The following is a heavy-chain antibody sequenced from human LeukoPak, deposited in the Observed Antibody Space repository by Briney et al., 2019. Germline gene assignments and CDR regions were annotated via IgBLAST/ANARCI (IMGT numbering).Heavy chain of an antibody. CDR1: GGSISSYY. D-gene: IGHD3-22*01. Sequence: SETLSLTCTVSGGSISSYYWSWIRQPAGKGLEWIGRIYTSGSTNYNPSLKSRVTMSVDTSKNQFSLKLSSVTAADTAVYYCARGGYYYYDSSGCYTYYFDYWGQGTLVTVSS. CDR3: ARGGYYYYDSSGCYTYYFDY. J-gene: IGHJ4*02. V-gene: IGHV4-4*07. CDR2: IYTSGST.